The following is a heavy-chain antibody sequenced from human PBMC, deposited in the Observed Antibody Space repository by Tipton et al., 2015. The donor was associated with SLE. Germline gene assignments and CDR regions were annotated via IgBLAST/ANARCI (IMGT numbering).Heavy chain of an antibody. Sequence: TLSLTCAVYGGSFSGYYWSWIRQPPGKGLEWIGEINHSGSTNYNPSLKSRFTISVDTSKYQFSLKLSSVTAADTAVYYCAAQTKVAATGSVWFDPWGQGTLVTVSS. D-gene: IGHD2-15*01. CDR3: AAQTKVAATGSVWFDP. CDR2: INHSGST. V-gene: IGHV4-34*01. CDR1: GGSFSGYY. J-gene: IGHJ5*02.